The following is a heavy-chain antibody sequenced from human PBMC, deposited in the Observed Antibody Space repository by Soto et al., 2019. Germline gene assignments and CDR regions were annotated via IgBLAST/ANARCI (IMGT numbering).Heavy chain of an antibody. J-gene: IGHJ4*02. Sequence: EVQLLESGGGLVQPGGSLRLSCAASGFTFSSYAMSWVRQAPGKGLEWVSAISGSGGSTYYADSVKGRFTISSDNSKNTLYLQMNSLRAEDTAVYYCAKDTMDIVVVVAAMDDYWGQGTLVTVSS. CDR2: ISGSGGST. D-gene: IGHD2-15*01. CDR1: GFTFSSYA. CDR3: AKDTMDIVVVVAAMDDY. V-gene: IGHV3-23*01.